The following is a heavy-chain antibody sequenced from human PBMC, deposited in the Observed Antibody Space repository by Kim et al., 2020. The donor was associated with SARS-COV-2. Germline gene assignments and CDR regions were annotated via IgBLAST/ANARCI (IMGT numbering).Heavy chain of an antibody. CDR1: GGTFSSYA. CDR3: ARDSRRWLQFLGMDV. D-gene: IGHD5-12*01. CDR2: IIPIFGTA. J-gene: IGHJ6*02. V-gene: IGHV1-69*13. Sequence: SVKVSCKASGGTFSSYAISWVRQAPGQGLEWMGGIIPIFGTANYAQKFQGRVTITADESTSTAYMELSSLRSEDTAVYYCARDSRRWLQFLGMDVWGQGTTVTVSS.